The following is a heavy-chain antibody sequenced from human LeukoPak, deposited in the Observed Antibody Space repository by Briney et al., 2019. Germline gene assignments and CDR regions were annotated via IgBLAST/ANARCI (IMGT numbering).Heavy chain of an antibody. V-gene: IGHV3-30*18. J-gene: IGHJ4*02. Sequence: GGSLRLSCAASGFTFSSYGMHWVRQAPGKGLEWVAVISYDGSNKYYADSVKGRFTISRDNSKNTLYLQMNSLRAEDTAVYYCAKDWDSSGRALDYWGQGTLVTVSS. CDR2: ISYDGSNK. D-gene: IGHD3-22*01. CDR1: GFTFSSYG. CDR3: AKDWDSSGRALDY.